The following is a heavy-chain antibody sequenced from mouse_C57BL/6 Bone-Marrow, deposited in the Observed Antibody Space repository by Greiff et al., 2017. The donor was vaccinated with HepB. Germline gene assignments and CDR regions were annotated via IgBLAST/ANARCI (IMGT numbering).Heavy chain of an antibody. CDR2: INPNNGGT. J-gene: IGHJ3*01. CDR3: ARRHPAWFAY. Sequence: EVQLQQSGPELVKPGASVKISCKASGYTFTDYYMNWVKQSNGKSLEWLGDINPNNGGTSYNQKFKGKATLTVDKSSSTAYMELRSLTSEDSAVYYCARRHPAWFAYWGQGTLVTVSA. CDR1: GYTFTDYY. V-gene: IGHV1-26*01.